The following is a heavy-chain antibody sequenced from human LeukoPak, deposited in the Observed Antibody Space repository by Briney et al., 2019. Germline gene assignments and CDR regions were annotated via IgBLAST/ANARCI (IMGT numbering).Heavy chain of an antibody. V-gene: IGHV3-43*01. J-gene: IGHJ6*04. CDR2: ISWDGDNT. CDR3: AELGITMIGGV. D-gene: IGHD3-10*02. CDR1: GFTFDDYT. Sequence: GGSLRLSCAASGFTFDDYTMHWVRQAPGKGLEWVSLISWDGDNTYYADSVKGRFTISRDNNKNSLYLQMNSLRAEDTAVYYCAELGITMIGGVWGKGTTVTISS.